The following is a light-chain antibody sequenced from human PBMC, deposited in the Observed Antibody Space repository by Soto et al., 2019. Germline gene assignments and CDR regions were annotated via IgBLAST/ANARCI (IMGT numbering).Light chain of an antibody. CDR2: LEGSGSY. Sequence: QSVLTQSSSASASLGSSVKLTCTLSSGHSSYIIAWHHQQPGKAPRYLMKLEGSGSYNKGSGVPDCFSGSSSGADRYLTISNLQFEDEANYYCETWDSNTRVFGGGTQLTVL. V-gene: IGLV4-60*02. CDR1: SGHSSYI. J-gene: IGLJ2*01. CDR3: ETWDSNTRV.